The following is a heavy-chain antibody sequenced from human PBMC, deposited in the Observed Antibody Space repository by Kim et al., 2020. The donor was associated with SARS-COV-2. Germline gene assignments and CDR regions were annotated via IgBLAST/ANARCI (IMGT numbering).Heavy chain of an antibody. D-gene: IGHD3-9*01. V-gene: IGHV3-64D*06. CDR1: GFTFSSYA. J-gene: IGHJ4*02. Sequence: GGSLRLSCSASGFTFSSYAMHWVRQAPGKGLEYVSAISSNGGSTYYADSVKGRFTISRDNSKNTLYLQMSSLRAEDTAVYYCVKDGLRYFDWLSRFDYWGQGTLVTVSS. CDR3: VKDGLRYFDWLSRFDY. CDR2: ISSNGGST.